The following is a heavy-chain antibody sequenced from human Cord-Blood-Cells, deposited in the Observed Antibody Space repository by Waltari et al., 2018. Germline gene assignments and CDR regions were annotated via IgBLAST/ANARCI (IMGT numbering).Heavy chain of an antibody. Sequence: QVQLQESGPGLVKPSETLSLPCAVSGSSISRGYQWGWIRLPHGKGLEWVGSIYHSGSTYSNPSLKGRVTISVDTSKNQFSLKLSSVTAADTAVYYCARVGSGSYESRSGFDYWGQGTLVTVSS. V-gene: IGHV4-38-2*01. CDR2: IYHSGST. J-gene: IGHJ4*02. D-gene: IGHD1-26*01. CDR3: ARVGSGSYESRSGFDY. CDR1: GSSISRGYQ.